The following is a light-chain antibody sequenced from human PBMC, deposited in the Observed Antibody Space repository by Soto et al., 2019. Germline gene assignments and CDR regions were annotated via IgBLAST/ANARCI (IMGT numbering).Light chain of an antibody. CDR2: DAS. J-gene: IGKJ5*01. CDR1: QSVSYRY. Sequence: EIVLTQSPAVLALSPGERATLSCGASQSVSYRYLGWYQQKPGLAPRLLIYDASSRATGIPDRFSGSGSGTDFTLTISRLEPEDFAVYYCQQYGSSVTFGQGTRLEIK. CDR3: QQYGSSVT. V-gene: IGKV3D-20*01.